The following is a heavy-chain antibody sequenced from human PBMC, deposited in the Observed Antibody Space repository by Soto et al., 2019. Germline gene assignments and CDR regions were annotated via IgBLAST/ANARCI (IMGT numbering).Heavy chain of an antibody. V-gene: IGHV4-59*01. D-gene: IGHD3-22*01. CDR2: IYYSGST. CDR3: ARIYYDSSGYHGGWFDP. Sequence: PSETLSLTCTVSGGSISSYYWSWIRQPPGKGLEWIGYIYYSGSTNYNPSLKSRVTISVDTSKNQFSLKLSSVTAADTAVYYCARIYYDSSGYHGGWFDPWGQGTLVTVSS. CDR1: GGSISSYY. J-gene: IGHJ5*02.